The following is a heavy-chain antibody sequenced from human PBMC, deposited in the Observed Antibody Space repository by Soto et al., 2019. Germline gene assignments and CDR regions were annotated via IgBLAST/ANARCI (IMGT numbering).Heavy chain of an antibody. CDR1: GFTFSYAW. CDR3: TTERVTDYFDY. J-gene: IGHJ4*02. Sequence: PGGSLILSCAASGFTFSYAWMSWVRQAPGKGLEWVGHIKSKIDGETTDYAVPVKGRFTFSRDDSKNTVYLQMNSLKTEDTAVYYCTTERVTDYFDYWGQGTLVTVSS. CDR2: IKSKIDGETT. D-gene: IGHD3-10*01. V-gene: IGHV3-15*01.